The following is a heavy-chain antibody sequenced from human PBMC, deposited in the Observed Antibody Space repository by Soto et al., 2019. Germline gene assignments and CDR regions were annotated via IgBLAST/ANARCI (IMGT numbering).Heavy chain of an antibody. Sequence: EVQLVESGGGLVQPGGSLRLSCAASGFTFSSYEMNWVRQAPGKGLEWVSYISSSGSTIYYADSVKGRFTISRDNAKNSLYLQMNSLRAEDTAVYYCARGRWNAEWLPQYYYGMDVWGQGTTVTVSS. CDR2: ISSSGSTI. V-gene: IGHV3-48*03. D-gene: IGHD6-19*01. J-gene: IGHJ6*02. CDR1: GFTFSSYE. CDR3: ARGRWNAEWLPQYYYGMDV.